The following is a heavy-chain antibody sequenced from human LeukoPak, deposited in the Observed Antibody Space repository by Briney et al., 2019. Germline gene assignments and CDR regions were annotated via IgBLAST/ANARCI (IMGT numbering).Heavy chain of an antibody. J-gene: IGHJ4*02. CDR2: IYYSGST. CDR3: ARDPGYCSGSSCYGLGPEGY. D-gene: IGHD2-15*01. Sequence: PSETLSLTCTVSGGSVNSGSYFWTWIRQPPGKGLEWIGYIYYSGSTKYNPSLKSRVTISIDTSKNQFSLKLSSVPAADTAVYYCARDPGYCSGSSCYGLGPEGYWGQGTLVTVSS. V-gene: IGHV4-61*01. CDR1: GGSVNSGSYF.